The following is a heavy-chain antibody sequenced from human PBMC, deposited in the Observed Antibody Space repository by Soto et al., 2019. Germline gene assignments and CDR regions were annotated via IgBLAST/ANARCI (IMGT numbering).Heavy chain of an antibody. Sequence: SETLSLTCAVYGGSFSGYYWSWIRQPPGKGLEWIGEINHSGSTNYNPSLKSRVTISVDTSKNQFSLKLSSVTAADTAVYYCARGGVVAAAGPNYFDYWGQGTLVTVSS. J-gene: IGHJ4*02. D-gene: IGHD6-13*01. CDR3: ARGGVVAAAGPNYFDY. V-gene: IGHV4-34*01. CDR1: GGSFSGYY. CDR2: INHSGST.